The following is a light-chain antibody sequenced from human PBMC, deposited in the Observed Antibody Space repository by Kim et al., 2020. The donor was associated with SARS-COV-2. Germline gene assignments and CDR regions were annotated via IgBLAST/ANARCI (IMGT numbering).Light chain of an antibody. CDR1: SSDVGFYDY. CDR3: CSYAGSYTWV. V-gene: IGLV2-11*01. J-gene: IGLJ3*02. Sequence: QSALTQPRSVSGSPGQSVTISCIGTSSDVGFYDYVSWYQQHPGRAPKLIIYDVSKRPSGIPDRFSGSKSGDTASLTISGLRAEDEADYYCCSYAGSYTWVFGGGTQLTVL. CDR2: DVS.